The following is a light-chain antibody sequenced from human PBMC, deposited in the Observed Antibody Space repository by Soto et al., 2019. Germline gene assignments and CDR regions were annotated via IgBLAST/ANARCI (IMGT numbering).Light chain of an antibody. CDR1: QGISNS. CDR2: AAS. Sequence: DIQMTQSPSSLSASVGDRVTITCRASQGISNSLAWYQQNAGKSPKLLIYAASNLQSGVPSRFSGSGSGTDFSLNISSLQPEDVATYYCQTYNSARDTFGGGTKVEIK. V-gene: IGKV1-27*01. CDR3: QTYNSARDT. J-gene: IGKJ4*01.